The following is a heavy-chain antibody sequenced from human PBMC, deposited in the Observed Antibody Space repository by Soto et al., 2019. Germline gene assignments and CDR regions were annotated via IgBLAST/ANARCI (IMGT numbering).Heavy chain of an antibody. CDR2: IYPGDSDT. Sequence: GESLKISCKGSGYSFTSYWIGWVRQMPGKGLEWMGIIYPGDSDTRYSPSFQGQVTISRDDSKNTLYLQMNSLKTEDTAMYYCTTGGYDWNNDPIDYWGQGTVVTVSS. V-gene: IGHV5-51*01. D-gene: IGHD1-20*01. CDR1: GYSFTSYW. J-gene: IGHJ4*02. CDR3: TTGGYDWNNDPIDY.